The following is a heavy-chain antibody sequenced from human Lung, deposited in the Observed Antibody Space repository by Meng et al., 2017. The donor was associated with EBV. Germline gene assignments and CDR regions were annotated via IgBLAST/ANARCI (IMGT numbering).Heavy chain of an antibody. Sequence: EQLQASGPGLVKPSQTLSLPCTVSGGSVDSGAYYWSWIRQRPGKGLEWIGYIYYSGSTFYTPSLKSRATLSVDTSKNQFSLKLNSVTAADTAVYYCARLRLVWMFDYWGQGALVTVSS. CDR3: ARLRLVWMFDY. J-gene: IGHJ4*02. D-gene: IGHD6-19*01. V-gene: IGHV4-31*03. CDR1: GGSVDSGAYY. CDR2: IYYSGST.